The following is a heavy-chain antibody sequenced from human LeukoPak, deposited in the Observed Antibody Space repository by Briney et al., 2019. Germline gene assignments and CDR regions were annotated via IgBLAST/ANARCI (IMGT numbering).Heavy chain of an antibody. CDR1: GYTFTGYY. CDR3: ARVEELSHCSSTSCYDWLDP. CDR2: INPNSGGT. V-gene: IGHV1-2*02. D-gene: IGHD2-2*01. J-gene: IGHJ5*02. Sequence: GASVKVSCKASGYTFTGYYIHWVRQAPGQGLEWMGWINPNSGGTNYAQKFQGRVTMTRDTSISTAYMKLSRLTSDDTAVYYCARVEELSHCSSTSCYDWLDPWGQGTLVTVSS.